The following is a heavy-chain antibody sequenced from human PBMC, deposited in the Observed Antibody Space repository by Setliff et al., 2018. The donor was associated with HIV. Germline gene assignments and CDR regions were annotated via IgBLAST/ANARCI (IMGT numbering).Heavy chain of an antibody. CDR3: ARVVYTYYYMDV. J-gene: IGHJ6*03. CDR1: GASISRGNYY. CDR2: IYYSGST. D-gene: IGHD4-4*01. V-gene: IGHV4-30-4*08. Sequence: SETLSLTCTVSGASISRGNYYWTWIRQRPGKGLEWIAFIYYSGSTYYSPSLKSRLMISVGTSKNQLSLNMTSVTAADTAVYFCARVVYTYYYMDVWGKGTTVTVSS.